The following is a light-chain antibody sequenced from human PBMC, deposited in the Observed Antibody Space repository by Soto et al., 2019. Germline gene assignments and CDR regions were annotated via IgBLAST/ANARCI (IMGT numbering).Light chain of an antibody. V-gene: IGKV1-5*03. CDR2: KAS. Sequence: DIQMTQSPSTLSASVGDRVTITCRASQSISTYLAWYQQKPGKAPKFLIYKASNLESGVPSRFSGSGSGTEFTLTISSLQPDDFATYFCQQNNNYPLTFGGGTKVEI. J-gene: IGKJ4*01. CDR1: QSISTY. CDR3: QQNNNYPLT.